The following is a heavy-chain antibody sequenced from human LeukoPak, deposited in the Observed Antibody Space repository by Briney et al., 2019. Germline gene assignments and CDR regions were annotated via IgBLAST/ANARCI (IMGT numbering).Heavy chain of an antibody. CDR1: GFTFSSYG. Sequence: PGGSLRLSCAASGFTFSSYGMHWVRQAPGKGLEWVAVISYDGSNKYYADSVKGRFTISRDNSKNTLYLQMNSLRAEDTAVYYCGSGDYYDSSGYASFDYWGQGTLVTVSS. CDR2: ISYDGSNK. D-gene: IGHD3-22*01. J-gene: IGHJ4*02. CDR3: GSGDYYDSSGYASFDY. V-gene: IGHV3-30*03.